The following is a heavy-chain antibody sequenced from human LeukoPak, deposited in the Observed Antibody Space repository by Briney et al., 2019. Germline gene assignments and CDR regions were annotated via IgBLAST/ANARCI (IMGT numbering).Heavy chain of an antibody. CDR2: IRYDGSNK. CDR3: ARDNREQQLVPPTFDY. J-gene: IGHJ4*02. V-gene: IGHV3-30*02. CDR1: GFTFSSYG. Sequence: GGSLRLSCAASGFTFSSYGMHWVRQAPGKGLEWVAFIRYDGSNKYYADSVKGRFTISRDNSKNTLYLQMNSLRAEDTAVYYCARDNREQQLVPPTFDYWGQGTLVTVSS. D-gene: IGHD6-13*01.